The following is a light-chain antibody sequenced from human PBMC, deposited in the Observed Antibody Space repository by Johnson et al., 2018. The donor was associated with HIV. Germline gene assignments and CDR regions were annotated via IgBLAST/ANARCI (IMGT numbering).Light chain of an antibody. Sequence: QSVLTQPPSVSVAPGQKVTISCSGSSSNIGSNYVSWYQQLPGTAPKLLIYENNKRPSGIPDRFSGSKSGTSATLGITGLQTGDEADYYCGTWDSSLSTGVFGTGTKVTVL. CDR1: SSNIGSNY. J-gene: IGLJ1*01. CDR3: GTWDSSLSTGV. CDR2: ENN. V-gene: IGLV1-51*02.